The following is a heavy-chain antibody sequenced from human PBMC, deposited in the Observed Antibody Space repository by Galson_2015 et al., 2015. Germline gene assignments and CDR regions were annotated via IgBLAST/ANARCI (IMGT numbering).Heavy chain of an antibody. Sequence: SVKVSCKASGGTFSSYAISWVRQAPGQGLEWMGGIIPIFGIANYAQKFQGRVTITADKSTSTAYMELSSLRSEDTAVYYCARSTPGGDGYNHAALFDYSGQGTLVTVSS. CDR2: IIPIFGIA. V-gene: IGHV1-69*10. J-gene: IGHJ4*02. CDR1: GGTFSSYA. CDR3: ARSTPGGDGYNHAALFDY. D-gene: IGHD5-24*01.